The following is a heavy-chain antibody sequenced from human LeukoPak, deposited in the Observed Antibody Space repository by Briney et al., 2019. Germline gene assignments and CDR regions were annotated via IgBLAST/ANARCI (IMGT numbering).Heavy chain of an antibody. CDR3: ARAYTGYEAFDY. V-gene: IGHV1-2*02. J-gene: IGHJ4*02. CDR2: ISPISGGT. Sequence: ASVKVSCKASGYTFTGYYMHWVRQAPGQGLEWMGRISPISGGTNYAQRFQGRVTMTRDTSISTAYMELSRLRSDDTAVFYCARAYTGYEAFDYWGQGTLVTVSS. D-gene: IGHD5-12*01. CDR1: GYTFTGYY.